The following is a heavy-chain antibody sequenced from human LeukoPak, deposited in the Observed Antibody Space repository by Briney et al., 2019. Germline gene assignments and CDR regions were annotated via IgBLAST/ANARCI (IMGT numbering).Heavy chain of an antibody. V-gene: IGHV4-39*01. CDR3: ARHWGNWFDP. Sequence: SETLSLTCTVSGGSISSGSYYWGWIRQPPGKGLEWIGNVYYSGSTYYSGNTYYNPSLRSRVAISVDTSKNHFSLKLSSVTAADTAVYFCARHWGNWFDPWGQGTLVTVSS. CDR1: GGSISSGSYY. D-gene: IGHD3-16*01. CDR2: VYYSGSTYYSGNT. J-gene: IGHJ5*02.